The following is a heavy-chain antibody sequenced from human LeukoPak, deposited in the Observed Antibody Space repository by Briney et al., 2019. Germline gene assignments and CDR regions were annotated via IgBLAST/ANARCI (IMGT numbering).Heavy chain of an antibody. J-gene: IGHJ4*02. Sequence: ASVKVSCKASGYTFTSFGIIWVRQAPGQGLEWMGWISAYDGNTNYAQKVQGRITMTTDRSTSTAYMELRSLRPDDTAVYYCARDNLGFDYWGQGTLVTVS. CDR2: ISAYDGNT. V-gene: IGHV1-18*01. CDR1: GYTFTSFG. CDR3: ARDNLGFDY. D-gene: IGHD7-27*01.